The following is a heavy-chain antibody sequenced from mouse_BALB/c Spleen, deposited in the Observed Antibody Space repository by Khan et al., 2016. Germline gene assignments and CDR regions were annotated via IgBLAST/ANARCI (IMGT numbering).Heavy chain of an antibody. J-gene: IGHJ1*01. V-gene: IGHV5-4*02. CDR1: GFTFSDYY. CDR2: ISDGGSYT. CDR3: ARDLNWYFDV. Sequence: EVELVASGGGLVKPGGSLKLSCAASGFTFSDYYMYWVRQTPEKRLEWVATISDGGSYTYYPDSVKGRFTISRDNANLYLQMSSLKSEDIATYYCARDLNWYFDVWGAGTTVTVSS.